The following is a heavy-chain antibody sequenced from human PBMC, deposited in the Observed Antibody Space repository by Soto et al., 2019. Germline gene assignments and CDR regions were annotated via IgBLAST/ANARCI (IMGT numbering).Heavy chain of an antibody. CDR2: IYYSGST. D-gene: IGHD3-10*01. CDR1: GGSISSSSYY. Sequence: SETLSLPGTVSGGSISSSSYYWRRIPQRQRKGLEWIGYIYYSGSTNYIPSLKSRVTISVDTSKNQFSLKLSSVTAADTAVYYCARLPRGKVRGVMPFDYWGQGPLVTVSS. J-gene: IGHJ4*02. V-gene: IGHV4-61*05. CDR3: ARLPRGKVRGVMPFDY.